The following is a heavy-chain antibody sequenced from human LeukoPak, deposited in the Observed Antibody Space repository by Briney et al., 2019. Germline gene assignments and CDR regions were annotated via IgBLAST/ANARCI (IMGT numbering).Heavy chain of an antibody. CDR3: AITKGSTYVFDY. Sequence: PGGSLRLSCAASGFTFDDYAMHWVRQAPGKGLEWVSGISSNSYSIVYADSVKGRFTISRDNAKNSLYLQMNSLRAEDTAVYFCAITKGSTYVFDYWGQGTLVTVSS. V-gene: IGHV3-9*01. D-gene: IGHD2-2*01. CDR2: ISSNSYSI. CDR1: GFTFDDYA. J-gene: IGHJ4*02.